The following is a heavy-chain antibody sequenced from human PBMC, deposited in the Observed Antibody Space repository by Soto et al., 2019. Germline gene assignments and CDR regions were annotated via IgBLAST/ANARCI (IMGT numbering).Heavy chain of an antibody. CDR2: IVPMFGTS. V-gene: IGHV1-69*06. CDR1: GGTYTRYA. Sequence: QERLVQTGAEVRKPGSSVKVSCKVTGGTYTRYAINWVRQAPGQGIEWMGGIVPMFGTSKYAQKFQGRVTITADTSTNIAYMELRILRSDDTAVYYCNRGSEYDFWSGYLWGQGTLVSVSS. D-gene: IGHD3-3*01. J-gene: IGHJ4*02. CDR3: NRGSEYDFWSGYL.